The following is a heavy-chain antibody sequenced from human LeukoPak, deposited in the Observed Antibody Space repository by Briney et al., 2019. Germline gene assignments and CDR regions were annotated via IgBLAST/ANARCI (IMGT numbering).Heavy chain of an antibody. V-gene: IGHV3-48*02. D-gene: IGHD3-10*01. CDR3: ARDLHYAFDI. CDR2: IYSSDTT. CDR1: GFTFSNYA. Sequence: PGGSLRLSCEASGFTFSNYAMSWVRQAPGKGLEWVSHIYSSDTTYADSVKGRFTISRDNAKNSLYLQMNSLRDEDTAVYYCARDLHYAFDIWGQGTMVTASS. J-gene: IGHJ3*02.